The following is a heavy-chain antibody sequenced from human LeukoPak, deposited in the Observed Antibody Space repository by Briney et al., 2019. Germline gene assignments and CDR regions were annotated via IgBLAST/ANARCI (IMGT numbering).Heavy chain of an antibody. D-gene: IGHD3-22*01. CDR2: IFYSGST. J-gene: IGHJ4*02. V-gene: IGHV4-38-2*01. CDR1: GYSISSGYY. Sequence: PSETLSLTCAVSGYSISSGYYWSWIRQPPGKGLEWIGYIFYSGSTNYNPSLKSRVTISVDTSKNQFSLKLSSVTAADTAVYYCARRITSSGYYRDDSWGQGTLVTVSS. CDR3: ARRITSSGYYRDDS.